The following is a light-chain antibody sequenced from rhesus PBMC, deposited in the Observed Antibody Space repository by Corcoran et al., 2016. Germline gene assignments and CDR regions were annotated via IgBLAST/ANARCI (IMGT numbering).Light chain of an antibody. V-gene: IGKV1-22*01. J-gene: IGKJ1*01. Sequence: DIQMTQSPSSLSASVGDTVTISCRASQGISSWLAWYQQKPGKAPKLLIFKASSLQSRVPSRFSGSGSVTDVTLTINSLQSEDSATYYCQQYSSSSWTFGQGTKVEIK. CDR2: KAS. CDR3: QQYSSSSWT. CDR1: QGISSW.